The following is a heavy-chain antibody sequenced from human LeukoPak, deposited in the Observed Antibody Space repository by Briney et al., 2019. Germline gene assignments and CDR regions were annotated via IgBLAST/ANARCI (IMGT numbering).Heavy chain of an antibody. J-gene: IGHJ6*02. CDR1: GLTFSSYG. V-gene: IGHV3-33*01. Sequence: GGSLRLSCAASGLTFSSYGMHWVRKAPGKGLEWVAVIWYDGSNKYYADSVKGRFTISRDNSKNTLYLQMNSLRAEDTAVYYCARDHGYCSSTSCYDYYYYGMDVWGQGTTVTVSS. CDR3: ARDHGYCSSTSCYDYYYYGMDV. D-gene: IGHD2-2*03. CDR2: IWYDGSNK.